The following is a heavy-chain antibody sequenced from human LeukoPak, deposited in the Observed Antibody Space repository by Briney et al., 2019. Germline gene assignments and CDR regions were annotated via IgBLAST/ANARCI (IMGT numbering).Heavy chain of an antibody. Sequence: GGSLRLSCAASGFTLSSYWMSWVRQAPGKGLEWVANIKEDGSEKYYVDSVKGRFTISRDNAKNSLYLQMNSLRAEDTGVYYCARGAPSVVAGDYGGQGTLVTVSS. CDR1: GFTLSSYW. D-gene: IGHD6-19*01. V-gene: IGHV3-7*01. CDR3: ARGAPSVVAGDY. J-gene: IGHJ4*02. CDR2: IKEDGSEK.